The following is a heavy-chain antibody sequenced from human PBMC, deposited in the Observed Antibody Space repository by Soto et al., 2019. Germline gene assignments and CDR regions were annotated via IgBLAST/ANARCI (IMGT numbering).Heavy chain of an antibody. D-gene: IGHD6-13*01. CDR1: GFSFGSSW. J-gene: IGHJ3*02. Sequence: EVQLVESGGDLVQPGGSLRLSCAASGFSFGSSWMTWVRQAPGKGLEWVANIKKDGSKINYLDSVRGRFTVSRDNAKNSLYREMTSLRAEDTPLYSGARDVSRGGSSLYLDALDSGGQGTRVTV. V-gene: IGHV3-7*05. CDR2: IKKDGSKI. CDR3: ARDVSRGGSSLYLDALDS.